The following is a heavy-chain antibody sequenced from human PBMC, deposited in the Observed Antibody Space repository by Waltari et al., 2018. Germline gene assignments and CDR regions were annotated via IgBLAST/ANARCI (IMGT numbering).Heavy chain of an antibody. V-gene: IGHV3-74*01. Sequence: EVQVVESGGGLVQPGGSLRLSCAASGFTDTGAWTHSVRQGPGKGLVWCSRLSGDGVITISADFVKRRFTISRDRAKNTLYLQMNSLRPDDTAIYYCMRGADLRGQGIPVTVSS. CDR3: MRGADL. J-gene: IGHJ4*02. CDR2: LSGDGVIT. CDR1: GFTDTGAW. D-gene: IGHD3-3*01.